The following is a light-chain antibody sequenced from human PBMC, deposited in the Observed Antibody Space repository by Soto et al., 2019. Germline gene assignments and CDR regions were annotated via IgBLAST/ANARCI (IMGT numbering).Light chain of an antibody. CDR1: QSVSSY. CDR3: QQRSNWPRST. CDR2: DAS. Sequence: EIVLTQSPATLSLSPGERATLSCRASQSVSSYLAWYQQKPGQAPRPLIYDASNRATGIPARFSGSGSGTDFTLTISSLEPEDFAVYYCQQRSNWPRSTFGQGTKLEIK. V-gene: IGKV3-11*01. J-gene: IGKJ2*02.